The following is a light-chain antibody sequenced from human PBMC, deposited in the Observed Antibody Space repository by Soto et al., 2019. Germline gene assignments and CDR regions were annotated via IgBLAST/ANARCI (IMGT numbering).Light chain of an antibody. CDR1: QDISNY. J-gene: IGKJ1*01. Sequence: DIQMTQSPSSLSASVGDIVTITFQASQDISNYLNWYQQKPGKAPKLLIYDASSLESGVPSRFSGSGSGTEFTLTISSLQPDDFATYYCQQYNSLWTFGQGTKVDI. CDR3: QQYNSLWT. V-gene: IGKV1-5*01. CDR2: DAS.